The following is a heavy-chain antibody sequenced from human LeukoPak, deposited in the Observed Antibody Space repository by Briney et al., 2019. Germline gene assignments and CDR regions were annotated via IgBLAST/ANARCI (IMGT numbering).Heavy chain of an antibody. V-gene: IGHV1-46*01. D-gene: IGHD3-22*01. CDR2: INPSGGTT. CDR1: GYTFTSYY. Sequence: ASVKVSCKASGYTFTSYYMHWVRRAPGQGLEWMGMINPSGGTTSYAQKFQGRVTMTRDTSTSTVYMELSSLRSEDTAVYYCARDSGYNLNIGYFDHWGQGTLFSVSS. J-gene: IGHJ1*01. CDR3: ARDSGYNLNIGYFDH.